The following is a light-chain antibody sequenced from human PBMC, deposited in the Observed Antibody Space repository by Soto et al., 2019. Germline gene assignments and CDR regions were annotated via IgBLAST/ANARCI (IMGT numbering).Light chain of an antibody. Sequence: DIQLTQSPSSLSASVGDRVTITCRASQGIRNDLGCYQRIPGKAPKGLISPASSLQSGVPSNFSGSGSGTAFTLAMSSLQPKNFASYYCLQQHYYPRTFGGGTKVEI. CDR1: QGIRND. V-gene: IGKV1-17*01. CDR3: LQQHYYPRT. J-gene: IGKJ4*01. CDR2: PAS.